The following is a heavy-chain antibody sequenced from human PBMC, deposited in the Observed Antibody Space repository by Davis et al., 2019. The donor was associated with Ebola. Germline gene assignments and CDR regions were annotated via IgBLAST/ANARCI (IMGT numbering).Heavy chain of an antibody. CDR2: IYPIDSDT. CDR3: ARLGGAYSGSSDYGLDV. V-gene: IGHV5-51*01. J-gene: IGHJ6*02. D-gene: IGHD6-6*01. Sequence: PGGSLRLSCKSSGYSFASYWIGWVRQMPGKGLEWMGVIYPIDSDTRYSPSFEGQVIVSADKSISTAYLQKSSLKTSDSGIYYCARLGGAYSGSSDYGLDVWGQGTTVIVSS. CDR1: GYSFASYW.